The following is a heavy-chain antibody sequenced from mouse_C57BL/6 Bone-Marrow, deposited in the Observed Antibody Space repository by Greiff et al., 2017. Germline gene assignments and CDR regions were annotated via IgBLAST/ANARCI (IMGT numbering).Heavy chain of an antibody. J-gene: IGHJ2*01. CDR3: AKALGGSYFDY. Sequence: VKVVESGPGPVAPSQSLSITCTVSGFSLTSYGVSWVRQPPGKGLEWLGVIWGDGSTNYHSALISRLSISKDNSKSQVFLKLNSLQTDDTATYYCAKALGGSYFDYWGQGTTLTVSS. D-gene: IGHD4-1*01. CDR2: IWGDGST. CDR1: GFSLTSYG. V-gene: IGHV2-3*01.